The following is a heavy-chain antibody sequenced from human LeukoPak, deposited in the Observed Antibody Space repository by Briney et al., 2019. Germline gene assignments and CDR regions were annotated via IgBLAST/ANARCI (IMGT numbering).Heavy chain of an antibody. CDR1: GFTFSSYS. V-gene: IGHV3-21*01. Sequence: KPGGSLRLSCAASGFTFSSYSMNWVRQAPGKGLEWVSSISSSSSYIYYADSVKGRFTISRDNAKNSLYLQMNSLRAEDTAVYYCARDLEDWNYYDSSGYKNYWGQGTLVTVSS. D-gene: IGHD3-22*01. CDR2: ISSSSSYI. CDR3: ARDLEDWNYYDSSGYKNY. J-gene: IGHJ4*02.